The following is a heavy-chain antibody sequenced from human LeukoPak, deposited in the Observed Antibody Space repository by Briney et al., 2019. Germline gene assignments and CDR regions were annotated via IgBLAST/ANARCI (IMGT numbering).Heavy chain of an antibody. CDR2: INPNGGST. V-gene: IGHV1-46*01. D-gene: IGHD2-21*02. J-gene: IGHJ3*02. CDR3: VREGGGDRGRAFDM. Sequence: ASVKVSCKASGYSFTSYFIHWVRQAPGQGLEWMGIINPNGGSTGYAQKFQGRVSMSRYTSTSTVYMELSSLRSEDTAVYYCVREGGGDRGRAFDMWGQGTMVTVSS. CDR1: GYSFTSYF.